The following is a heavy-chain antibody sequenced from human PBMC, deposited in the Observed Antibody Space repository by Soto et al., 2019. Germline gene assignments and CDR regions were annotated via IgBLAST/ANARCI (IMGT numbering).Heavy chain of an antibody. CDR2: ISYDGSNT. D-gene: IGHD1-26*01. CDR3: AKDRSRRRWVGATDIDD. CDR1: GFTFNIYG. Sequence: QVQLVESGGGVVQPGRSLRLSCAASGFTFNIYGMHWVRQAPGKGLEWVGVISYDGSNTYYADSVKGRVNIARDNSRNKRYLQMNSLRPDDTAVYYCAKDRSRRRWVGATDIDDWGQGTLVTVSS. J-gene: IGHJ4*02. V-gene: IGHV3-30*18.